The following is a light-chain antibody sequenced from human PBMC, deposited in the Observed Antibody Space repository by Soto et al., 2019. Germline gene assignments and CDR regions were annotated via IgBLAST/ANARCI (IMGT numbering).Light chain of an antibody. J-gene: IGKJ1*01. CDR2: KVS. CDR1: QSLVYSDGNTY. V-gene: IGKV2-30*01. CDR3: MQARPWPRT. Sequence: DVVMTQSPLSLPVTLGQSASISCRASQSLVYSDGNTYVNWFQQRPGQSPRRLIYKVSNRESGVPVRFSGSGSGADFILISSRVEAEDVGVYYYMQARPWPRTFGQGTKVEI.